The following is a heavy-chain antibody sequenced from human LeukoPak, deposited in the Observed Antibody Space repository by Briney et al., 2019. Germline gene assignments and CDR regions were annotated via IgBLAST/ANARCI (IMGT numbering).Heavy chain of an antibody. J-gene: IGHJ1*01. CDR2: ISSSGSTI. CDR1: GFTFSDYY. CDR3: ASAYYDILTGYSTAEYFQH. Sequence: GGSLRLSCAASGFTFSDYYMSWIRQAPGKGLEWVSYISSSGSTIYYADSVKGRFTISRDNAKNSLYLQMNSLRAEDTAVYYCASAYYDILTGYSTAEYFQHWGQGTLVTVSS. V-gene: IGHV3-11*01. D-gene: IGHD3-9*01.